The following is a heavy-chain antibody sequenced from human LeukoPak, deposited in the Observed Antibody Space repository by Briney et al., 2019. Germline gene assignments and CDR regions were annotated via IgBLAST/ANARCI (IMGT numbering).Heavy chain of an antibody. V-gene: IGHV3-9*03. CDR2: ISWNGGSI. CDR3: AKAGYGDYSPLDY. Sequence: PGGSLRLSCAASGFTLDDYAMHWVRQAPGKGLEWVSGISWNGGSIGYADSVKGRFTISRDNAKNSLYLQMNSLRAEDMALYYRAKAGYGDYSPLDYWGQGTLVTVSS. D-gene: IGHD4-17*01. CDR1: GFTLDDYA. J-gene: IGHJ4*02.